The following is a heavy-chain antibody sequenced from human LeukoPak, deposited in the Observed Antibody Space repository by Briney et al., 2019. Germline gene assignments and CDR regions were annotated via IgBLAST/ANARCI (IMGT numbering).Heavy chain of an antibody. J-gene: IGHJ4*02. D-gene: IGHD3-22*01. V-gene: IGHV1-8*01. Sequence: ASVKVSCKASGYTFTSYDINWVRQATGQGLEWMGWMNPNSGNTGYAQKFQGRVTMTRNTSISTAYMELSSLRSEDTAVYYCARGIQAAYYYDSSGHYHEHYWGQGTLVTVSS. CDR2: MNPNSGNT. CDR3: ARGIQAAYYYDSSGHYHEHY. CDR1: GYTFTSYD.